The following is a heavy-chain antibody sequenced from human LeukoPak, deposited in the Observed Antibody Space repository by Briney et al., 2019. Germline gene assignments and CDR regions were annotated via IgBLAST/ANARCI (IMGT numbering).Heavy chain of an antibody. J-gene: IGHJ6*02. CDR1: GFTFSSYS. D-gene: IGHD3-22*01. CDR3: ARDSSYDSSGYYYRTMDV. Sequence: GGSLRLSCAASGFTFSSYSMNWVRQAPGKGLEWVSSISSSSSYIYYADSVKGRFTIPRDNAKNSLYLQMNSLRAEDTAVYYCARDSSYDSSGYYYRTMDVWGQGTTVTVSS. V-gene: IGHV3-21*01. CDR2: ISSSSSYI.